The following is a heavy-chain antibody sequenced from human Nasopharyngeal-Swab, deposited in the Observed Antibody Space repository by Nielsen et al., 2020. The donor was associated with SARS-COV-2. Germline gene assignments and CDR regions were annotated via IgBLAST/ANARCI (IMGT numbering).Heavy chain of an antibody. D-gene: IGHD2-2*01. V-gene: IGHV3-23*01. CDR1: GFTFSSYA. CDR2: ISGSGGST. Sequence: GGSLRLSCAASGFTFSSYAMRWVRQAPGKGLEWVSTISGSGGSTYYADSVKGRFTISRDNSKNTLYLQMNSLRAEDTAVYYCAKEVDYCSSTSCHEPYFDYWGQGTLVTVSS. J-gene: IGHJ4*02. CDR3: AKEVDYCSSTSCHEPYFDY.